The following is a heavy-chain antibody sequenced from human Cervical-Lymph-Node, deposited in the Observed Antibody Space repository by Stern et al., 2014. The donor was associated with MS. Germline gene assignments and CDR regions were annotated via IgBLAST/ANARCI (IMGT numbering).Heavy chain of an antibody. CDR1: GFSFSRYA. V-gene: IGHV3-33*01. Sequence: QVQLVESEGGVVQPGRSLRLSCAASGFSFSRYAMHWVRQAPGKGLEWVALIWYDGSNPYYADSVTGRFTISRDNFKNTLYLQMNSLRAEDTAVYYCASAYSSSHYYFDYWGQGTLVTVSS. J-gene: IGHJ4*02. CDR2: IWYDGSNP. D-gene: IGHD6-13*01. CDR3: ASAYSSSHYYFDY.